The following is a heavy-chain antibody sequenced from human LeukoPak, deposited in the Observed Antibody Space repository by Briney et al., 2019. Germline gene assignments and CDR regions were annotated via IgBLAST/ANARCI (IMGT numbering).Heavy chain of an antibody. V-gene: IGHV3-30-3*01. Sequence: GRSLGLSCAASGFTFSSYAMHWVRQAPGKGLEWVAVISYDGSNKYYADSVKGRFTISRDNSKNTLYLQMNSLRAEDTAVYYCATRGPKPGYFDWSPPEYWGQGTLVTVSS. J-gene: IGHJ4*02. CDR2: ISYDGSNK. CDR3: ATRGPKPGYFDWSPPEY. CDR1: GFTFSSYA. D-gene: IGHD3-9*01.